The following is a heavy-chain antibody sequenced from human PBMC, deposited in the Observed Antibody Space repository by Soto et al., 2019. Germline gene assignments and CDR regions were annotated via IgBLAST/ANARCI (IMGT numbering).Heavy chain of an antibody. CDR1: GGSISSGGYY. D-gene: IGHD2-15*01. Sequence: PSETLSLTCTVSGGSISSGGYYWSWIRQHPGKGLEWIGYIYYSGSTYYNPSLKSRVTISVDTSKNQFSLKLSSVTAADTAVYYCARSPILYTDPRPFDPWGQGTLVTVSS. J-gene: IGHJ5*02. CDR2: IYYSGST. V-gene: IGHV4-31*03. CDR3: ARSPILYTDPRPFDP.